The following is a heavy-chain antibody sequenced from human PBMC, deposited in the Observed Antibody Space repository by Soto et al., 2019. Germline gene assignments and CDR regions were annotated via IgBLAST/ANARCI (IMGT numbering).Heavy chain of an antibody. V-gene: IGHV3-30*18. J-gene: IGHJ6*02. CDR2: ISYDGSNK. CDR3: AKDAVGATDV. Sequence: QVQLVESGGGVVQPGRSLRLSCAASGFTFSSYGMHWVRQAPGKGLEWVAVISYDGSNKYYADSVKGRFTISRDNSKNTLYLQMNSLRAEDTAVYYCAKDAVGATDVWGQGTTVTVSS. CDR1: GFTFSSYG. D-gene: IGHD1-26*01.